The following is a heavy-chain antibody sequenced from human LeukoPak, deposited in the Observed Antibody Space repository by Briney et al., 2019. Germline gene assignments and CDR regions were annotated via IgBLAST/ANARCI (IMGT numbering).Heavy chain of an antibody. J-gene: IGHJ4*02. D-gene: IGHD3-22*01. CDR2: IVVGSGNT. Sequence: GASVKVSCKASGFTFTSSAMQWVRQARGQRLEWIGWIVVGSGNTNYAQKFQERVTITRDMSTSTAYMELSSLRSEDTAVYYCAALGYYDSSGNDYWGQGTLVTVSS. CDR3: AALGYYDSSGNDY. V-gene: IGHV1-58*02. CDR1: GFTFTSSA.